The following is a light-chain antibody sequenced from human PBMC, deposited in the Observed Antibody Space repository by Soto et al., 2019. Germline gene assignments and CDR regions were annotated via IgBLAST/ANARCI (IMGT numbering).Light chain of an antibody. V-gene: IGLV2-23*01. CDR1: SNDVVSYNL. J-gene: IGLJ1*01. CDR3: CSYAGSLYV. CDR2: EGS. Sequence: QSVLTQPASVSGSPGQSITISCTGTSNDVVSYNLVSWYQQHPGKAPKLMIYEGSKRPSGVSNRFSGSKSGNTASLTISGLQAEDEADYYCCSYAGSLYVFGTGTKVTVL.